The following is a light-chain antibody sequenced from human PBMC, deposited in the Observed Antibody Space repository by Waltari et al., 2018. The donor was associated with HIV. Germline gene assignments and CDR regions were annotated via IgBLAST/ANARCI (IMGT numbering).Light chain of an antibody. Sequence: QTVVTQEPSLTVSPGGTVTLTCASSTGAVTTGSYPTWFQQKPGQAPRSLIYSTDNKNPWTPPRFSGSLLGGKAALTLSGVQPEDEAEYYCLLYYGGAQRYVFGTGTKVTVL. J-gene: IGLJ1*01. CDR2: STD. CDR3: LLYYGGAQRYV. CDR1: TGAVTTGSY. V-gene: IGLV7-43*01.